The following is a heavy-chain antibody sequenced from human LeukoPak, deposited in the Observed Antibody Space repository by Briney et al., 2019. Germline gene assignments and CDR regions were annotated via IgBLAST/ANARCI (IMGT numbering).Heavy chain of an antibody. D-gene: IGHD3-10*01. Sequence: ASVKVSCKASGYTFTSYYMHWVRQAPGQGLERMGIINPSGGSTSYAQKFQGRVTMTRDTSTSTVYMELSSLRSEDTAVYYCARNPLMVRVFYYMDVWGKGTTVTVSS. CDR2: INPSGGST. CDR3: ARNPLMVRVFYYMDV. V-gene: IGHV1-46*01. CDR1: GYTFTSYY. J-gene: IGHJ6*03.